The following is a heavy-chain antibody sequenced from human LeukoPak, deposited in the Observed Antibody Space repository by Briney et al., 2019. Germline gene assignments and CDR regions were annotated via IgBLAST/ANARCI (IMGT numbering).Heavy chain of an antibody. D-gene: IGHD3-16*01. V-gene: IGHV3-21*01. CDR1: GFTFSSYN. Sequence: GGSLRLSCAASGFTFSSYNMNWVRQAPGKGLEWVSSISRSSIYIYYADSVKGRFTISRDNAKNSLHLQMNSLRDEDTAVYYCARGGFDAFDIWGQGTMVTVSS. CDR2: ISRSSIYI. CDR3: ARGGFDAFDI. J-gene: IGHJ3*02.